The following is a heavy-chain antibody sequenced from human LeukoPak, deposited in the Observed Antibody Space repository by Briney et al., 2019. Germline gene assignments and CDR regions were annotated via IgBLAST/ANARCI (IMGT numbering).Heavy chain of an antibody. D-gene: IGHD5-24*01. CDR3: ASLEAMAEDAFDI. CDR1: GDSISSSSYY. CDR2: IYYSGST. V-gene: IGHV4-39*01. Sequence: SETLSLTCTVSGDSISSSSYYWGWIRQPPGKGLEWIGSIYYSGSTYYNPSLKSRVTISVDTSKNQFSLRLSSVTAADTAVYYCASLEAMAEDAFDIWGQGTMVTVSS. J-gene: IGHJ3*02.